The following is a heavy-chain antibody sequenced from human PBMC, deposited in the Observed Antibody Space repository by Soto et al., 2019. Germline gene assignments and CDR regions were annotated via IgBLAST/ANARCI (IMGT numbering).Heavy chain of an antibody. V-gene: IGHV5-10-1*01. J-gene: IGHJ6*02. CDR1: GYSFTSYW. Sequence: PGEYLKLSCKGSGYSFTSYWISWVRQMPGKGLEWMGRIDPSDSYTNYSPSFQGHVTISADKSISTAYLQWSSLKASDTAMYYCARSSIAAAGGYYYYGMDVWGQGTTVTVSS. CDR3: ARSSIAAAGGYYYYGMDV. CDR2: IDPSDSYT. D-gene: IGHD6-13*01.